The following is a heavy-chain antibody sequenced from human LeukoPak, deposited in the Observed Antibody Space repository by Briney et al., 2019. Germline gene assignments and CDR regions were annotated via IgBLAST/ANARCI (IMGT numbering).Heavy chain of an antibody. D-gene: IGHD4-23*01. CDR1: GFTFSSYS. CDR2: ISSRSSYI. J-gene: IGHJ4*02. Sequence: PGGSLRLSCAASGFTFSSYSVNWVRQAPGKGLEWVSFISSRSSYIYYADSVKGRFTISRDNANNSLYLQMNSLRAEDTAVYYCARDKGGNGYLDYWGQGTLVTVSS. CDR3: ARDKGGNGYLDY. V-gene: IGHV3-21*01.